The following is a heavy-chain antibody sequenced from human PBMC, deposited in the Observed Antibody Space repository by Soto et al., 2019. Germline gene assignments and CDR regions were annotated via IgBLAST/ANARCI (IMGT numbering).Heavy chain of an antibody. V-gene: IGHV3-48*03. Sequence: PGGSLRLSCAASRFTFSSYEMNWVRQAPGKGLQWVSYISSTGSTIYYADSVKGRFTISRDNAKNSLYLQMNSLRAEDTAVYYCARNRSGSGSPLYSYYAMDVWGQGTTVTVSS. CDR3: ARNRSGSGSPLYSYYAMDV. J-gene: IGHJ6*02. CDR2: ISSTGSTI. D-gene: IGHD3-10*01. CDR1: RFTFSSYE.